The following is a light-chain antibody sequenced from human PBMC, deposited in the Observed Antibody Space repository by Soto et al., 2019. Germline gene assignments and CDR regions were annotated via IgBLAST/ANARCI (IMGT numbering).Light chain of an antibody. CDR1: QDISNY. Sequence: DIQMTQSPSSLSASVGDRVTITCQASQDISNYLNWYQHKPGKAPKLLIYDASNLETGVPSRFSGSGSGTAFTFTISSLQPEDIATYYCQQYDDLPYTFGQGTKLEIK. V-gene: IGKV1-33*01. CDR3: QQYDDLPYT. CDR2: DAS. J-gene: IGKJ2*01.